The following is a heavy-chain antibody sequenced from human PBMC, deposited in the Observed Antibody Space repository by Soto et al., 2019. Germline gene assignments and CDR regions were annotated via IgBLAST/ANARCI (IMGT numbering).Heavy chain of an antibody. CDR1: GFTFSDYY. V-gene: IGHV3-11*01. D-gene: IGHD6-13*01. J-gene: IGHJ4*02. Sequence: GGSLRLSCASSGFTFSDYYMSYTRQAPGKGLEWVSYNSSSGSTIYYADSVKGRFTISRDNAKNSLYLQMNSLRAEDTAVYYCARDATAAGPDYWGQGTLVTVSS. CDR2: NSSSGSTI. CDR3: ARDATAAGPDY.